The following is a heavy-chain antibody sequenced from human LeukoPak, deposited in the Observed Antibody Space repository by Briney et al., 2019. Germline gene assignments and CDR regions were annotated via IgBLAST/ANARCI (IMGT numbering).Heavy chain of an antibody. CDR1: GFTFSSYE. Sequence: GGSLRLSCAASGFTFSSYEMNWVRQAPGKELEWVSYISSSGSTIYYADSVKGRFTISRDNAKNSLYLQMNSLRAEDTAVYYCAREMYSYGTPWYYFDYWGQGTLVTVSS. J-gene: IGHJ4*02. CDR2: ISSSGSTI. V-gene: IGHV3-48*03. CDR3: AREMYSYGTPWYYFDY. D-gene: IGHD5-18*01.